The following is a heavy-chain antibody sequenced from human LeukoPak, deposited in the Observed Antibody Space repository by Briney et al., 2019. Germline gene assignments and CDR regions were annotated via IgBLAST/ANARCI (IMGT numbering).Heavy chain of an antibody. CDR3: ARDSGDYLPNWFDP. J-gene: IGHJ5*02. CDR1: GFTFSSYS. CDR2: ISSSSSYI. D-gene: IGHD4-17*01. Sequence: KAGGSLRLPCAASGFTFSSYSMNWVRQAPGKGLEWVSSISSSSSYIYYADSVKGRFTISRDNAKNSLYLQMNSLRAEDTAVYYCARDSGDYLPNWFDPWGQGTLVTVSS. V-gene: IGHV3-21*01.